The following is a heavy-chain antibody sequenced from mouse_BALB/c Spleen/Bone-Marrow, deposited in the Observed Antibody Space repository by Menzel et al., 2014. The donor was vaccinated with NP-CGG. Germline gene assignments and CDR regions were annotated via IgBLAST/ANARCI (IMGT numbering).Heavy chain of an antibody. D-gene: IGHD1-2*01. CDR3: TRYYGYYAMDY. Sequence: LQQSGSELVRPGASVKLSCKASGYTFTSYWMHWVKQRPGQGLEWIGNIYPGSGSTNYDEKFKSKATLTVDTSPSTAYMQLSSLTSEDSAVYYCTRYYGYYAMDYWGQGTSVTVSS. V-gene: IGHV1S22*01. CDR1: GYTFTSYW. J-gene: IGHJ4*01. CDR2: IYPGSGST.